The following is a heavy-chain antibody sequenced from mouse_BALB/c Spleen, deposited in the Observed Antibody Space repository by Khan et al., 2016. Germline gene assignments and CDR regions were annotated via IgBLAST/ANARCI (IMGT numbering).Heavy chain of an antibody. CDR3: ARSDYGDKDAMDY. CDR2: ISYSGST. V-gene: IGHV3-2*02. D-gene: IGHD1-1*01. Sequence: EVQLQESGPGLVKPSQSLSLTCTVTVYSITSDYAWNWIRQFPENRLEWMGYISYSGSTSYNPSLKSRISITRDTSKNQFFLQLNSVTSEDTATYYCARSDYGDKDAMDYWGQGTSVTVSS. CDR1: VYSITSDYA. J-gene: IGHJ4*01.